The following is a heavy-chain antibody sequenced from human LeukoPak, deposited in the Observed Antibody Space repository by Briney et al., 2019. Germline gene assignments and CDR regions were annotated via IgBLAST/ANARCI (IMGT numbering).Heavy chain of an antibody. CDR3: ARAYSGSLTDAFDI. CDR1: GASISAYY. Sequence: SETLSLTCTVSGASISAYYWSWIRQPPGKGLEWVGYISYSGNTNYNPSLKSRVTISLDTATNHFSLKLSSVTTADTAVYYCARAYSGSLTDAFDIWGQGTMVTVSS. J-gene: IGHJ3*02. CDR2: ISYSGNT. V-gene: IGHV4-59*01. D-gene: IGHD1-26*01.